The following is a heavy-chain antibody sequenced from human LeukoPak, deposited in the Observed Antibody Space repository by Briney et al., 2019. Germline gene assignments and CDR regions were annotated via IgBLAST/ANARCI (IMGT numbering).Heavy chain of an antibody. CDR3: ACYKIVERNFDF. D-gene: IGHD5-24*01. Sequence: SEPLSLTCTVSGASINGYYWSWIRQPPEKGLEWIGNVHYSLSSNYSPSLESRVTISMDTSQRQFSLKLTSVTAADTAVYYCACYKIVERNFDFWGQGMLVTVSS. CDR2: VHYSLSS. CDR1: GASINGYY. J-gene: IGHJ4*02. V-gene: IGHV4-59*01.